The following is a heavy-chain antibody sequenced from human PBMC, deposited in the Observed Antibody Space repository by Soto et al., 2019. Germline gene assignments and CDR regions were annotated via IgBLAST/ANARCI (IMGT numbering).Heavy chain of an antibody. CDR1: GYTLNDLS. CDR2: LDPEDGET. Sequence: QVQVVQSGAEVKKPGASVKVSCKVSGYTLNDLSIHWVRQAPGKGLEWMGGLDPEDGETIYAQKFQVRVTMTEDKSRDKAYMELSSLRSEDTAVYYCAIRGKRWLEAPFDYWGQGTLVTVSS. D-gene: IGHD6-6*01. CDR3: AIRGKRWLEAPFDY. J-gene: IGHJ4*02. V-gene: IGHV1-24*01.